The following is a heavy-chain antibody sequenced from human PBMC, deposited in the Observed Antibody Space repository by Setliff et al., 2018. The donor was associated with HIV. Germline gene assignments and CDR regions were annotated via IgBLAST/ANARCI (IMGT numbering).Heavy chain of an antibody. CDR2: INPYSGGT. CDR3: VRAVRAAYKGPLWFGQSDPRPDTFDI. V-gene: IGHV1-2*04. D-gene: IGHD3-10*01. J-gene: IGHJ3*02. CDR1: GYTFTAYY. Sequence: ASVKVSCKASGYTFTAYYIHWVRQAPGQGLEWMGWINPYSGGTNSAQNFQGWVTMTRDTSITTAYMELSRLTSDDTALYFCVRAVRAAYKGPLWFGQSDPRPDTFDIWGQGTMVTVSS.